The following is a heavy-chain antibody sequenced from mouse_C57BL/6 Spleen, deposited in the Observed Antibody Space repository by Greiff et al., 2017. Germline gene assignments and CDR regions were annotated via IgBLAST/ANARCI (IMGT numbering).Heavy chain of an antibody. CDR3: ARDLTGTGPFDY. Sequence: EVKLMESGGGLVKPGGSLKLSCAASGFTFSSYAMSWVRQTPEKRLEWVATISDGGSYTYYPDNVKGRFTISRDNAKNNRCLQMSHLKSEDTAMYYCARDLTGTGPFDYWGQGTTLTVSS. CDR2: ISDGGSYT. V-gene: IGHV5-4*01. CDR1: GFTFSSYA. J-gene: IGHJ2*01. D-gene: IGHD4-1*01.